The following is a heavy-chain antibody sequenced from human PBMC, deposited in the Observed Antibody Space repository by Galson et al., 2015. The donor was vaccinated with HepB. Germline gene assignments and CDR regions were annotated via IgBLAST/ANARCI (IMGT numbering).Heavy chain of an antibody. CDR2: ISYDGSNK. CDR3: ARGYCSGGSCYPYYYYGMDV. J-gene: IGHJ6*02. D-gene: IGHD2-15*01. V-gene: IGHV3-30*03. CDR1: GFTFSSYG. Sequence: SLRLSCAASGFTFSSYGMHWVRQAPGKGLEWVAVISYDGSNKYYADSVKGRFTISRDNSKNTLYLQMNSLRAEDTAVYYCARGYCSGGSCYPYYYYGMDVWGQGTTATVSS.